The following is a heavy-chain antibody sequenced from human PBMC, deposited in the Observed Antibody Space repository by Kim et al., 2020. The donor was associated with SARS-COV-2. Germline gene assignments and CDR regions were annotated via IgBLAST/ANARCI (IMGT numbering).Heavy chain of an antibody. V-gene: IGHV1-8*01. J-gene: IGHJ4*02. D-gene: IGHD3-10*01. CDR3: ARSTMVRGVDY. Sequence: TGYAQKFQGRVTMTRNTSISTAYMELSSLRSEDTAVYYCARSTMVRGVDYWGQGTLVTVSS. CDR2: T.